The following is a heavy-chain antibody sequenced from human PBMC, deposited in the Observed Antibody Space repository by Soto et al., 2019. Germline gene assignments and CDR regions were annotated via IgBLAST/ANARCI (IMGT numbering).Heavy chain of an antibody. CDR2: INSDGSST. Sequence: GGSLRLSCAASGFTFSSYWMHWVRQAPGKGLVWVSRINSDGSSTSYADSVKGRFTISRDNAKNTLYLQMNSLRAEDTAAYYCARDKSVIDGLWFDPWGQGTLVTVSS. CDR3: ARDKSVIDGLWFDP. D-gene: IGHD3-10*01. CDR1: GFTFSSYW. J-gene: IGHJ5*02. V-gene: IGHV3-74*01.